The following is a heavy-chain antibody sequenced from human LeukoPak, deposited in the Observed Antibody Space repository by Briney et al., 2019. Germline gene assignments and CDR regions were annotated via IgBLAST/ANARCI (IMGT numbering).Heavy chain of an antibody. CDR1: GFTFSSYG. D-gene: IGHD6-19*01. CDR2: IRYDGSNK. V-gene: IGHV3-30*02. Sequence: PGGSLRLSCAASGFTFSSYGMHWVRQAPGKGLEWVAFIRYDGSNKYYADSVKGRFTISRDNSKNTLYLQMNSLRAEDTAVYYCAKGGVSGLYYFDYWGQGTLVTVSS. J-gene: IGHJ4*02. CDR3: AKGGVSGLYYFDY.